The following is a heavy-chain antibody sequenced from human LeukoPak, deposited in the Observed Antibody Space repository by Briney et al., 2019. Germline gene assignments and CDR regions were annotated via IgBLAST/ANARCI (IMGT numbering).Heavy chain of an antibody. CDR2: ISGSGGST. CDR3: AKATSPAYSSSWYGGAIDY. Sequence: GGSLRLSCAVSGFTFSSYAMSWVRQAPGKGLEWVSAISGSGGSTYYADSVKGRFTISRDNSKNTLYLQMNSLRAEDTAVYYCAKATSPAYSSSWYGGAIDYWGQGTLVTVSS. V-gene: IGHV3-23*01. CDR1: GFTFSSYA. D-gene: IGHD6-13*01. J-gene: IGHJ4*02.